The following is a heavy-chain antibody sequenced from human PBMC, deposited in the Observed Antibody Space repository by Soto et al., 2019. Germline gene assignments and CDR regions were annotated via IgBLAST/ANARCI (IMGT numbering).Heavy chain of an antibody. CDR2: ISSSSSTI. CDR3: ARSPEASTGWFDP. J-gene: IGHJ5*02. V-gene: IGHV3-48*01. CDR1: GFTFSSYS. Sequence: GGSLRLSCAASGFTFSSYSMNWVRQAPGKGLEWVSYISSSSSTIYYADSVKGRFTISRDNAKNSLYLQMNSLRAEDTAVYYCARSPEASTGWFDPWGQGTLVTVSS.